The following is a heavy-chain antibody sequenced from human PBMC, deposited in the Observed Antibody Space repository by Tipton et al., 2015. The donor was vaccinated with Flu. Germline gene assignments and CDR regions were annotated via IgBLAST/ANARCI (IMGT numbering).Heavy chain of an antibody. CDR3: SSNFANWGVWEPRDY. CDR1: GGSFSGYY. D-gene: IGHD7-27*01. J-gene: IGHJ4*02. Sequence: TLSLTCAVYGGSFSGYYWSWIRQPPGKGLEWIGEINHSGNINYNPSLKSRVTISRVTSKSQFSLKLTSVTAADTAVYYCSSNFANWGVWEPRDYWGQGPVVTFAS. CDR2: INHSGNI. V-gene: IGHV4-34*01.